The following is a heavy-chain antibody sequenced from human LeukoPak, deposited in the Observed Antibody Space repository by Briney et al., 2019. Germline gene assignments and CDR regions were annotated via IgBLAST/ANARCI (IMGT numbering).Heavy chain of an antibody. CDR1: GFTFSNYW. D-gene: IGHD2-21*02. J-gene: IGHJ4*02. Sequence: GGSLRLSCAASGFTFSNYWMSWVRQAPGKGLEWVANIKQDGSEKYYVDSVKGRFTISRDNAKNSLYLQMNSLRAEDTAVYYCARVPGYCGGDCYFDYWGQGTLVTVSS. CDR2: IKQDGSEK. CDR3: ARVPGYCGGDCYFDY. V-gene: IGHV3-7*01.